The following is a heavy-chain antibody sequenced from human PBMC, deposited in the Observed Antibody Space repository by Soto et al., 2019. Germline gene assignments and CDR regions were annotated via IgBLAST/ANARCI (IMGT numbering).Heavy chain of an antibody. V-gene: IGHV1-18*01. J-gene: IGHJ4*02. CDR2: ISAHNGNT. CDR3: ARGRYADY. Sequence: QVHLVQSGAEVKKPGASVKVSCKCSGYTFTSYGITWVRQAPGQGLEWMGWISAHNGNTDYAQKLKGSVTVTRDTATSTAYMDLRSLTSSYTALYYCARGRYADYWGQGALVTVSS. CDR1: GYTFTSYG. D-gene: IGHD1-1*01.